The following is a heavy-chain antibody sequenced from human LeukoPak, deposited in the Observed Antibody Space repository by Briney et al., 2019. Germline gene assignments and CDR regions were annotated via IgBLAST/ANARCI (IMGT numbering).Heavy chain of an antibody. CDR1: GGSISSSNYY. J-gene: IGHJ4*02. V-gene: IGHV4-39*07. CDR3: AKGEDIVDTYYGRYYFDY. Sequence: SETLSLTCIVSGGSISSSNYYWGWIRQPPGKGLEWIGSIYYSGSTYYNPSLKSRVTISVDTSKNQFSLKLSSVTAADTAVFYCAKGEDIVDTYYGRYYFDYWGQGTLVTVSS. CDR2: IYYSGST. D-gene: IGHD5-12*01.